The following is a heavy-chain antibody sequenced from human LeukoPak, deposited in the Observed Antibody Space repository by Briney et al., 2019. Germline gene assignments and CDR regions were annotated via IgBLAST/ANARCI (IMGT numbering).Heavy chain of an antibody. J-gene: IGHJ5*02. CDR2: ISYSGST. CDR3: ARGERITMIVVVSNWFDP. CDR1: GGSISSSSYY. D-gene: IGHD3-22*01. V-gene: IGHV4-39*07. Sequence: PSETLSLTCTVSGGSISSSSYYWGWIRQPPGKGLEWIGSISYSGSTSYNPSLKSRVTILVDTSKNQLSLRLNSVTAADTAVYSCARGERITMIVVVSNWFDPWGQGTLVIVSS.